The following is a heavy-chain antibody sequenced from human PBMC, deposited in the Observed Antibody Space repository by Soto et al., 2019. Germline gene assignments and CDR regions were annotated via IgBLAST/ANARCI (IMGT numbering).Heavy chain of an antibody. D-gene: IGHD2-8*01. CDR2: ISPDGGST. CDR1: VNKNTDHY. Sequence: AVKVSSKESVNKNTDHYIQWVRQAPGRGLEWMGIISPDGGSTRYSQKFQARITITRDTSTSTVYMELSSLRSEDTAVYYCAQAPLGLFTIVLTSANFYYWARGTRDPVS. J-gene: IGHJ4*02. V-gene: IGHV1-46*01. CDR3: AQAPLGLFTIVLTSANFYY.